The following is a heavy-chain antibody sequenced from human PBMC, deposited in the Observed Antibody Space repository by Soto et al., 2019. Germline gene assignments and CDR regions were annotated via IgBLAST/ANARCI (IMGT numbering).Heavy chain of an antibody. D-gene: IGHD3-3*01. Sequence: QVQLVQSGAEVKRPGASVKVSCTASGYTFTKHGITWVRQAPGQGLEWVGWISGNNGDTNYAQKFQGRVTITADTATRTAYMELRSLRSDDAAVYYCARDPRRMSNDFFASFDAWGQGTLVTVSS. J-gene: IGHJ5*02. CDR1: GYTFTKHG. CDR2: ISGNNGDT. V-gene: IGHV1-18*01. CDR3: ARDPRRMSNDFFASFDA.